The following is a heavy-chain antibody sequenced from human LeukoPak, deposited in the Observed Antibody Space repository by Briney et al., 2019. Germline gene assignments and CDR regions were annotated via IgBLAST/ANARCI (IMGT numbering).Heavy chain of an antibody. V-gene: IGHV1-69*05. CDR3: ARGDYYDSSGYFSNAFDI. CDR1: GGTFSSYA. Sequence: VASVKVSCKASGGTFSSYAISWVRQAPGQGLEWMGGIIPIFGTANYAQKFQGRVTMTTDTSTSTAYMELRSLRSDDTAVYYCARGDYYDSSGYFSNAFDIWGQGTMVTVSS. J-gene: IGHJ3*02. D-gene: IGHD3-22*01. CDR2: IIPIFGTA.